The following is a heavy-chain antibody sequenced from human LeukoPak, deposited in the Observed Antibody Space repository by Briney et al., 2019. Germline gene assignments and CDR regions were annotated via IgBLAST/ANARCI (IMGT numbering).Heavy chain of an antibody. CDR1: GLTFSSSW. J-gene: IGHJ4*02. CDR2: INSDGSST. CDR3: ASTTMAIPGDY. V-gene: IGHV3-74*01. D-gene: IGHD5-18*01. Sequence: GGSLRLSCAASGLTFSSSWMHWVRQAPEKGLVWVSRINSDGSSTSYADSVKGRFTISRDNAKNTLFLQMNSLRAEDTAVYYCASTTMAIPGDYWGQGTLVTVSS.